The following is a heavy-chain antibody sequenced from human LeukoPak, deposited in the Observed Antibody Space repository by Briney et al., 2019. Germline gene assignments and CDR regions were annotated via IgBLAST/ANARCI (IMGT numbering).Heavy chain of an antibody. V-gene: IGHV4-30-2*01. D-gene: IGHD7-27*01. CDR3: ARFSPRAMGNYLDF. CDR2: IYPRGST. J-gene: IGHJ4*02. CDR1: GGSISSGGYS. Sequence: SETLSLTCAVSGGSISSGGYSWSWIRQPPGKGLEWIGYIYPRGSTYYNPSLKSRVILSLDKSANQFSLNLSSVTAADTAVYYCARFSPRAMGNYLDFWGQGTLVTVSS.